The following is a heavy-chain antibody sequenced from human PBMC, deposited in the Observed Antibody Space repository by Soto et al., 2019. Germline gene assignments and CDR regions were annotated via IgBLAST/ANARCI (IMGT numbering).Heavy chain of an antibody. D-gene: IGHD2-2*01. CDR3: AKGTFSSSKVIFDY. J-gene: IGHJ4*02. V-gene: IGHV3-9*01. Sequence: GGSLRLSCVASGFSFEDYDMHWVRQVPGKGLEWVSSISSNSGAIKYADSVKGRFSLSRDNAKNSMYLEMNSLRVEDTAFYFCAKGTFSSSKVIFDYWGQGTLVTVS. CDR1: GFSFEDYD. CDR2: ISSNSGAI.